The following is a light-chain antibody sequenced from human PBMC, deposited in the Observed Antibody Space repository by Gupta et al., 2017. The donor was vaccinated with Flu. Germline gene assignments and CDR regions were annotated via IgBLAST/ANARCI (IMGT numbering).Light chain of an antibody. Sequence: QSALTQPASVSGSPGQSITISCTGTSSDVGGYDYVSWYQQHPGKAPKLMIYEVSNRPSGVSNRFSGSKSGNTASLTISGLQAEDEADYYCSSYTSNSTFFGGGTKLTVL. J-gene: IGLJ2*01. CDR3: SSYTSNSTF. CDR2: EVS. CDR1: SSDVGGYDY. V-gene: IGLV2-14*01.